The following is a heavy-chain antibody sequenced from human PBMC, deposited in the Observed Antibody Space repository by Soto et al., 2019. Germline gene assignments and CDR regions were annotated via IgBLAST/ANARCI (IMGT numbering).Heavy chain of an antibody. CDR3: AGRDCSGTNCYYLDYYYMDV. Sequence: QVXXQXSXPGXXXPSXTLSLTCTXXGXSFSXXXXXXXRQSPGKGLEWIGYIYYSGSTDYNPSLRGRLAISIDTSXXQXSXXXXXXXXXXXXVYYCAGRDCSGTNCYYLDYYYMDVWGKGTTVTVXS. CDR1: GXSFSXXX. V-gene: IGHV4-59*01. J-gene: IGHJ6*03. D-gene: IGHD2-2*01. CDR2: IYYSGST.